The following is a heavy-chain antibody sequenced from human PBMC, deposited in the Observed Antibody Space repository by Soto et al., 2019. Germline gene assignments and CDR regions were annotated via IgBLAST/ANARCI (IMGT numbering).Heavy chain of an antibody. J-gene: IGHJ4*02. Sequence: GGSLRLSCAASGFTFSSHAMHWVRQAPGKGLEWVAVISYDGSVRYFADSAKGRFTISRDNSENTLYLQMNSLTAEDTAMYYCARDLNWNFILNYWGQGTLVTVSS. CDR2: ISYDGSVR. D-gene: IGHD1-7*01. V-gene: IGHV3-30*04. CDR3: ARDLNWNFILNY. CDR1: GFTFSSHA.